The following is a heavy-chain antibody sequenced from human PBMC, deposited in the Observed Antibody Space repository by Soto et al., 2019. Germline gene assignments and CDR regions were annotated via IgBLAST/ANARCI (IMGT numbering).Heavy chain of an antibody. D-gene: IGHD3-22*01. V-gene: IGHV4-4*02. CDR2: IYHSGST. Sequence: SETLSLTCAVSGGSISSSNWWSWVRQPPGKGLEWIGEIYHSGSTNYNPSLKSRVTISVDKSKNQFSLKLSSVTAADTAVYYCASTYYYDSSGYSDYWGQGTLVTVSS. CDR3: ASTYYYDSSGYSDY. J-gene: IGHJ4*02. CDR1: GGSISSSNW.